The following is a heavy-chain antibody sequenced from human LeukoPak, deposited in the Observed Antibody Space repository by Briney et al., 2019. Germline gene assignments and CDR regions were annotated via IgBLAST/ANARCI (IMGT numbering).Heavy chain of an antibody. CDR3: AAQQWLTSDFDI. V-gene: IGHV3-74*01. J-gene: IGHJ3*02. CDR2: INSDGSSK. D-gene: IGHD6-19*01. CDR1: GFTLISYW. Sequence: GGALLLSCAASGFTLISYWMHWVRQAPGKGLLWVSRINSDGSSKSYADSVKGGVTISRDNAKNTLYLQMNSLRAEDTAVYYCAAQQWLTSDFDIWGQGTMVTVSS.